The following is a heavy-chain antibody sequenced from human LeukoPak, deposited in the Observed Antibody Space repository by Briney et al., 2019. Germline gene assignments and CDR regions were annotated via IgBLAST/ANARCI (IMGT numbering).Heavy chain of an antibody. J-gene: IGHJ4*02. CDR1: GGSISSGGYY. Sequence: PSQTLSLTCTVSGGSISSGGYYWSWIRQPPGKGLEWIGYIYHSGSTYYNPSLKSRVTISVDRSKNQFSLKLSSVTAADTAVYYCARAFSGSHYYFPNFDYWGQGTLVTVSS. CDR2: IYHSGST. CDR3: ARAFSGSHYYFPNFDY. D-gene: IGHD1-26*01. V-gene: IGHV4-30-2*01.